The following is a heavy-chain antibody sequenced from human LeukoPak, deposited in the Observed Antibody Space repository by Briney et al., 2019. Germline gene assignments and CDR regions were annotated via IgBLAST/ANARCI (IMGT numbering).Heavy chain of an antibody. D-gene: IGHD5-12*01. Sequence: PGGSLRLSCAASGFTFSSYSMNWVRRAPGKGLEWVSSISSSSSYIYYADSVKGRFTISRDNAKNSLYLQMNSLRAEDTAVYYCARIRARGFDYWGQGTLVTVSS. CDR1: GFTFSSYS. CDR3: ARIRARGFDY. CDR2: ISSSSSYI. V-gene: IGHV3-21*01. J-gene: IGHJ4*02.